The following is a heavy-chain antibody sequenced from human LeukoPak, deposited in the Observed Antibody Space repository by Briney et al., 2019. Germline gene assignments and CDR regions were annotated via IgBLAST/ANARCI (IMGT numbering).Heavy chain of an antibody. D-gene: IGHD3-10*01. Sequence: PGGSLRLSCAASGITFSSDAMSWVRQAPGKGLEWVSLISNSGGSTYYADSVKGRFTISRDNSKNTLYLQMSSLRAEDTAVYYCAKDGSSRGRFDYWGQGTLVTVSS. V-gene: IGHV3-23*01. CDR1: GITFSSDA. CDR2: ISNSGGST. CDR3: AKDGSSRGRFDY. J-gene: IGHJ4*02.